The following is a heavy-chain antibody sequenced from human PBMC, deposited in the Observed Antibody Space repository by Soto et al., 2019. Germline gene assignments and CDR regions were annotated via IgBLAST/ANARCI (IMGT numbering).Heavy chain of an antibody. CDR1: GFTFISHS. Sequence: EMQLVESGGGLVKSGGSLRLSCAASGFTFISHSMNWVRQAPGKWLEWVASISSSSSKIYYADSVKGRFTISRDNAENSLYLKMNSLRADDTAVYYCARWSAHCSNGVCVCLYFYYNGMDVWGQGTTVIVSS. CDR2: ISSSSSKI. J-gene: IGHJ6*02. D-gene: IGHD2-8*01. CDR3: ARWSAHCSNGVCVCLYFYYNGMDV. V-gene: IGHV3-21*01.